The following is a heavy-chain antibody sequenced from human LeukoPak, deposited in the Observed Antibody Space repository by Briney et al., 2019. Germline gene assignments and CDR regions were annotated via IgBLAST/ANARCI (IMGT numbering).Heavy chain of an antibody. CDR3: AREHGGPDY. V-gene: IGHV3-7*01. D-gene: IGHD3-16*01. Sequence: GGSLRLSCVASGFVFDSHWMSWVRQAPGKGLEWVANIRQDGSEKYYVDSLKGRFTISRDNAKRSLYLQINSLRAEDTAVYYCAREHGGPDYWGRGTLVTVSS. CDR2: IRQDGSEK. CDR1: GFVFDSHW. J-gene: IGHJ4*02.